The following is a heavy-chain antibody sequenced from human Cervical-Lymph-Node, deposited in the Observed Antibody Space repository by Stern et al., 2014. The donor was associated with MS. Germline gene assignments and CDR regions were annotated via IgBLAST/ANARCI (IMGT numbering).Heavy chain of an antibody. Sequence: VHLVESGAEVKKPGSSVKVSCKASGGTFSSYAINWVRQAPGQGLEWMGRIIPLLGVTHYAQKFQDRVTITADKSTSTAYMDLSSLRSEDTALYYCARSPTAYSTYYVDFWGQGTQVTVSS. CDR3: ARSPTAYSTYYVDF. CDR1: GGTFSSYA. CDR2: IIPLLGVT. J-gene: IGHJ4*02. V-gene: IGHV1-69*09. D-gene: IGHD2-15*01.